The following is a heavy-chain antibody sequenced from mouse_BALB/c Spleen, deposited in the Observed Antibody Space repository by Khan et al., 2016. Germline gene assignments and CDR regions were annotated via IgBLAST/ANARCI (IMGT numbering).Heavy chain of an antibody. CDR2: ISTYHGDA. CDR3: ANRSTMITTTGDMDY. J-gene: IGHJ4*01. Sequence: QVRLQQSGAELVRPGVSVKISCKGSGYTFTDYTLHWVKQSHAKSLEWIGVISTYHGDATYNQKFKGKATMTVDKSSSTAYMELARLTSEDSAIYYCANRSTMITTTGDMDYWGQGTSVTVSS. CDR1: GYTFTDYT. V-gene: IGHV1S137*01. D-gene: IGHD2-4*01.